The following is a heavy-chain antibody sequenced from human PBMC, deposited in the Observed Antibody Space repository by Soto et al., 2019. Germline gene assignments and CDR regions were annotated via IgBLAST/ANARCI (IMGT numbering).Heavy chain of an antibody. J-gene: IGHJ4*02. CDR2: ISGSGGST. CDR1: GFTFSSYA. D-gene: IGHD3-22*01. CDR3: AKDTYYYDSSGYYTFDY. Sequence: EVQLLESGGGLVQPGGSLRLSCVASGFTFSSYAMSWVRQAPGKGLEWVSAISGSGGSTYYADSVKGRFTISRDNSKNTLYLQRNSLRAEDTAVYYCAKDTYYYDSSGYYTFDYWGQGTLVTVSS. V-gene: IGHV3-23*01.